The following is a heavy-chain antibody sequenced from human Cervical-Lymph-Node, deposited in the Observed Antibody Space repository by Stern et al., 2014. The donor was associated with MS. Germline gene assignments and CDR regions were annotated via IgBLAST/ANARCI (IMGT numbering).Heavy chain of an antibody. CDR1: GFTFSDLY. CDR2: ISGSENAL. J-gene: IGHJ4*02. Sequence: VQLVESGGGLDKPGGSLRLSCAASGFTFSDLYMRWIRQAPGQGLEWVSHISGSENALFCAESVKGRFTISRDKAKSSLYLQMDGLRAEDTAVYYCARGYKYAYKWGQGTLVTVSS. D-gene: IGHD3-16*01. CDR3: ARGYKYAYK. V-gene: IGHV3-11*01.